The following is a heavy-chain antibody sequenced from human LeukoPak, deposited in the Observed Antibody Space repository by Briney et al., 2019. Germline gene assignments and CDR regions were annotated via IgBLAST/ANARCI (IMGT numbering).Heavy chain of an antibody. V-gene: IGHV3-23*01. J-gene: IGHJ5*02. CDR3: AREVGYGSGSYYKSPSWFDP. Sequence: QPGGSLRLSCAASGFTFSTYAMTWVRQAPGKGLEWVSLISGTGGSTYYADSVKGRFTISRDNSKNTLYLQMNSLRAEDTAVYYCAREVGYGSGSYYKSPSWFDPWGQGTLVTVSS. D-gene: IGHD3-10*01. CDR1: GFTFSTYA. CDR2: ISGTGGST.